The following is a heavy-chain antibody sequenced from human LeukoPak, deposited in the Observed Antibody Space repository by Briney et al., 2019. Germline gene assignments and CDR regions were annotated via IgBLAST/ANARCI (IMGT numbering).Heavy chain of an antibody. V-gene: IGHV3-7*01. CDR2: IKQDGSEK. Sequence: PVGSLRLSCAASGSTFSNYWMNWVRQAPGKGLEWVANIKQDGSEKYYVGSVKGRFTISRDNAKNSLYLQMNSLRAEDTAVYYCAGGSGLSFDYWGQGTLVTVSS. D-gene: IGHD6-19*01. CDR1: GSTFSNYW. CDR3: AGGSGLSFDY. J-gene: IGHJ4*02.